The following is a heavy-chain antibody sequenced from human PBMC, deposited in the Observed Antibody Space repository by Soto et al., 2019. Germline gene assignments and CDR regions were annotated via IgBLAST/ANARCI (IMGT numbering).Heavy chain of an antibody. J-gene: IGHJ3*02. CDR2: IYYSGST. D-gene: IGHD6-6*01. CDR3: ARPISGAARPGAFDI. V-gene: IGHV4-39*01. Sequence: PSETLSLTCTVSGGSISSSSYYWGWIRQPPGKGLEWIGSIYYSGSTYYNPSLKSRVTISVDTSKNQFSLKLSSVTAADTAVYYCARPISGAARPGAFDIWGQGTMVPSPQ. CDR1: GGSISSSSYY.